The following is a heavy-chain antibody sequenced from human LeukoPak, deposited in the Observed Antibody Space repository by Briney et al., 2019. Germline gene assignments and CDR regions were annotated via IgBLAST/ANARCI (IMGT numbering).Heavy chain of an antibody. CDR1: GGSISSYY. J-gene: IGHJ4*02. D-gene: IGHD3-9*01. CDR2: IYYSGST. Sequence: PSETLSLTCTVSGGSISSYYWSWIRQPPGKGLEWIGYIYYSGSTNYNPSLKSRVTISVDTSKNQFSLKLSSVTAADTAVYYCARATKYYDILTGYSPAVFDYWGQGTLVTVSS. V-gene: IGHV4-59*01. CDR3: ARATKYYDILTGYSPAVFDY.